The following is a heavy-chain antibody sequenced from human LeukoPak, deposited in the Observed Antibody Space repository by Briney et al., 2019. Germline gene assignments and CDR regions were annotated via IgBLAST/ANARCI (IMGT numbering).Heavy chain of an antibody. CDR2: VSGYTGNT. CDR3: ARGEVSASLYYFDF. J-gene: IGHJ4*02. D-gene: IGHD1-14*01. V-gene: IGHV1-18*01. Sequence: GASVKVSCKTSGYTFTTYGVSWVRQAPGHGLEWMGWVSGYTGNTNYAGRFQGRVTMTIDASTSTVYMELTNLRSDDTAVYFCARGEVSASLYYFDFWGQGTLVTVS. CDR1: GYTFTTYG.